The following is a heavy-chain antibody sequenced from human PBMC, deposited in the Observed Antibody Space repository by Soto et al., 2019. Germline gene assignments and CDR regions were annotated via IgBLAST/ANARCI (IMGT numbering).Heavy chain of an antibody. CDR3: ARLSPHGAWIPNDY. Sequence: SETLSLTCTVSGGSISSGDYYWSWIRQPPGKGLGWIGYSYYSGSTYYNPSLKSRVTISVDTSKNQFSLKLSSVTAADTAVYYCARLSPHGAWIPNDYWGQGTLVTVSS. CDR2: SYYSGST. D-gene: IGHD5-18*01. CDR1: GGSISSGDYY. V-gene: IGHV4-30-4*01. J-gene: IGHJ4*02.